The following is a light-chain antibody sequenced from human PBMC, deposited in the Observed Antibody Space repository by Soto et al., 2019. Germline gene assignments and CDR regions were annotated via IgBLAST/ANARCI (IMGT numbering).Light chain of an antibody. Sequence: QSVLTQPPSASGSPGQSVTISRAGTSNDVGYYDFVSWHQQYPGKAPKVIIYDVTKRPSGVPDRFSGSRSGNTASLTISGLRAEDEAYYYCCSYAGSNNFYVFGSGTKVTVL. CDR1: SNDVGYYDF. V-gene: IGLV2-8*01. CDR3: CSYAGSNNFYV. CDR2: DVT. J-gene: IGLJ1*01.